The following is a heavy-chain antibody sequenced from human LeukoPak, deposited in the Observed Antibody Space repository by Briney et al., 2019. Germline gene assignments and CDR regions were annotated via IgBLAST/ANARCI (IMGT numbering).Heavy chain of an antibody. CDR1: GYPFTTYE. D-gene: IGHD1-14*01. J-gene: IGHJ5*02. V-gene: IGHV1-8*01. Sequence: GASVKVSCKTSGYPFTTYEINWVRQVAGQGLEWMGWVHPNSGNTAYAQKFQGRVTMTRNTSISTAYMELSSLRSDDTAVYFCARGPRNDPWGQGTLVTVSS. CDR3: ARGPRNDP. CDR2: VHPNSGNT.